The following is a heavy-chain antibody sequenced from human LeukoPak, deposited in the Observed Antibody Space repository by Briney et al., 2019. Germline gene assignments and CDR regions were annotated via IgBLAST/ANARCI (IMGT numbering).Heavy chain of an antibody. V-gene: IGHV4-61*02. D-gene: IGHD3-9*01. Sequence: PSETLSLTCTVSGGSISSGSYYWSWIRQPAGKGLEWIGRIYTSGSTNYNPSLKSRVTISVDTSKNQFSLKLSSVTAADTAVYYCARVVGYDILTGFQRYYYYMDVWGKGTTVTVSS. CDR1: GGSISSGSYY. CDR3: ARVVGYDILTGFQRYYYYMDV. CDR2: IYTSGST. J-gene: IGHJ6*03.